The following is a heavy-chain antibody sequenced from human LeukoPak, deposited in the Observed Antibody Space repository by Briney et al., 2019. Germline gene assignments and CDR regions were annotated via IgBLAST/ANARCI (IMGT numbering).Heavy chain of an antibody. CDR1: GDSITSSNSY. CDR2: IYYSGIT. D-gene: IGHD2/OR15-2a*01. Sequence: SETLSLTCTVSGDSITSSNSYWVWIRQPPGKGLEWIGSIYYSGITYYKPSLKSRVAISVDTAKNQFSLKLSSVTAADTSIYYCARHENKWTPSIDYWGQGTLVPVSS. J-gene: IGHJ4*02. V-gene: IGHV4-39*01. CDR3: ARHENKWTPSIDY.